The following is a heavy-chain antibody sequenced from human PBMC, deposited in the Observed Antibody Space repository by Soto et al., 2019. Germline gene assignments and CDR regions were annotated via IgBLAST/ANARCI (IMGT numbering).Heavy chain of an antibody. V-gene: IGHV1-69*13. Sequence: SVKVSCKASGGTFSSYAISWVRQAPGQGLEWMGGIIPIFGTANYAQKFQGRVTITADESTSTAYMELSSLRSEDTAVYYCARETPRGIYYYYGMDVWGQGSTVTVSS. CDR1: GGTFSSYA. CDR3: ARETPRGIYYYYGMDV. CDR2: IIPIFGTA. J-gene: IGHJ6*02. D-gene: IGHD3-3*02.